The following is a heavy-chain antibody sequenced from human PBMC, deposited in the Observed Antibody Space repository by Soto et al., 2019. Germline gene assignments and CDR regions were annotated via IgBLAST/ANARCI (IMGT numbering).Heavy chain of an antibody. D-gene: IGHD3-3*01. CDR3: AKHAFWSGTVPYYYYYYMDV. Sequence: SPRLSCAASGFTFSSYGMHWVRPAPGQGAGGVAVIWYDGSNKYYADSVKGRFTISRDNSKNTLYLQMNSLRAEDTAVYYCAKHAFWSGTVPYYYYYYMDVWGKGTTVTVSS. CDR1: GFTFSSYG. CDR2: IWYDGSNK. V-gene: IGHV3-33*06. J-gene: IGHJ6*03.